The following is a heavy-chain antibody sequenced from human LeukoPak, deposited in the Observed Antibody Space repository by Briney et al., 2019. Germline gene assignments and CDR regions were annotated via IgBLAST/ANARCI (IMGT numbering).Heavy chain of an antibody. Sequence: GGSLRLSCAASGFTFSSYSMNWVRQAPGKGLEWVSSISSSSSYIYYADSVKGRFTISRDNAKNSLYLQMNSLRVEDTAVYYCARLSGNFGSYYFDYWGQGTLVTVSS. J-gene: IGHJ4*02. D-gene: IGHD1-26*01. CDR3: ARLSGNFGSYYFDY. CDR2: ISSSSSYI. V-gene: IGHV3-21*01. CDR1: GFTFSSYS.